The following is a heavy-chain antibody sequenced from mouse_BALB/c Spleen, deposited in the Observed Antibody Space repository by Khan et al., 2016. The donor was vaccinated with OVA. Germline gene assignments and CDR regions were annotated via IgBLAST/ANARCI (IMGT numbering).Heavy chain of an antibody. Sequence: LARPGASVKMSCKASGYTFTSYWINWIKQRPGQGLEWIGRIGPGSSNAYYNDMFKDKATLTVDTSSNTAHIQLSSLSSEDSAVYFCARENYYGRSCDAMDYWGQGTSVTVAA. CDR3: ARENYYGRSCDAMDY. D-gene: IGHD1-1*01. CDR2: IGPGSSNA. CDR1: GYTFTSYW. V-gene: IGHV1S41*01. J-gene: IGHJ4*01.